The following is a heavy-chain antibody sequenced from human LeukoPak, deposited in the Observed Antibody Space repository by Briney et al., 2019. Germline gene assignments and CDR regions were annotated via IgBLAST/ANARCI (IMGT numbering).Heavy chain of an antibody. CDR1: GGTFSSYA. V-gene: IGHV1-69*06. D-gene: IGHD4-17*01. CDR2: IIPIFGTA. Sequence: SVGVSCKASGGTFSSYAISWVRQAPGQGLEWMGGIIPIFGTANYAQKFQGRVTITADKSTSTAYMELSSLRSEDTAVYYCARAGDYGDGWFDPWGQGTLVTVSS. J-gene: IGHJ5*02. CDR3: ARAGDYGDGWFDP.